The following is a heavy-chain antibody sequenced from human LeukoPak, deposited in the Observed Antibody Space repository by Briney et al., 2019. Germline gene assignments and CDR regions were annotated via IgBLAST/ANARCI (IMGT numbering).Heavy chain of an antibody. J-gene: IGHJ4*02. D-gene: IGHD6-19*01. CDR1: GFTFSTHG. Sequence: SGGSLRLSWLASGFTFSTHGMHWVRQGPGKGLELVAIISYDGREKYYAESVKGRLTVSRDNSKNTLYLQMNNLRVEDTAVYFCARGSYSSAWYDFLDFWGQGALVTVSS. CDR2: ISYDGREK. CDR3: ARGSYSSAWYDFLDF. V-gene: IGHV3-30*03.